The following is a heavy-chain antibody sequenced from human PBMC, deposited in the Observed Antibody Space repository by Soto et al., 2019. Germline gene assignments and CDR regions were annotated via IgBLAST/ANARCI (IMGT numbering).Heavy chain of an antibody. CDR3: ARLPRDCNKTSCYYADH. J-gene: IGHJ4*02. CDR1: GYDFNTNW. V-gene: IGHV5-51*01. Sequence: RGESLKISCRGSGYDFNTNWFGWVRQLPGRGLEWVGIMYPGDSDTRYNPSLQGHVTLSVDVTVSTAFLQWRSLETSDTGMYFCARLPRDCNKTSCYYADHWGQGTQVTV. D-gene: IGHD3-3*01. CDR2: MYPGDSDT.